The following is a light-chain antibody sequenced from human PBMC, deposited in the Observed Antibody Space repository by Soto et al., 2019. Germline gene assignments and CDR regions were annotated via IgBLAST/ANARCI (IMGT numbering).Light chain of an antibody. J-gene: IGKJ1*01. V-gene: IGKV1-6*01. CDR3: LQDINYPWT. CDR1: PGIGNA. CDR2: GAS. Sequence: AIQMTQSPSSLSASVGDRVTISCRASPGIGNALGWYQQKPGKPPKVLIYGASNLQSGVPPRFSGSVSCTDFTLAISSLQPEYSSTYYGLQDINYPWTFGQGTKVEIK.